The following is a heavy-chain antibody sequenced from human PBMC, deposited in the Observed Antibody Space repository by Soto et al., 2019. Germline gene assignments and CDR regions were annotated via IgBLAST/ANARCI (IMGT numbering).Heavy chain of an antibody. Sequence: SETLSLTCSVSGASITKAFWNWIGQSPEKGLEWIAYIHYSGVTDYHPSFKRRPTISLGASRAQFFLNLRSVTAADTAVYYCAKSDMDDGRGYPKYWGQGTLVTVSS. CDR2: IHYSGVT. V-gene: IGHV4-59*03. D-gene: IGHD3-22*01. J-gene: IGHJ1*01. CDR3: AKSDMDDGRGYPKY. CDR1: GASITKAF.